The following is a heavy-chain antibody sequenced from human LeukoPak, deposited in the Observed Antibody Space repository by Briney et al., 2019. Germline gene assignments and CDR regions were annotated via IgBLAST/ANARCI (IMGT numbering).Heavy chain of an antibody. CDR3: ARVPDYYGSGSYFDY. J-gene: IGHJ4*02. CDR2: ISYDGSNK. D-gene: IGHD3-10*01. Sequence: GGSLRLSCAASGFTFDDYTMHWVRQAPGKGLEGVAVISYDGSNKYYADSVKGRFTISRDNSKNTLYLQMNSLRAEDTAVYHCARVPDYYGSGSYFDYWGQGTLVTVSS. V-gene: IGHV3-30-3*01. CDR1: GFTFDDYT.